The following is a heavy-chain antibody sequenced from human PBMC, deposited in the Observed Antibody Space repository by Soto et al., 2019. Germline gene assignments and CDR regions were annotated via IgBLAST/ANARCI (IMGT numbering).Heavy chain of an antibody. Sequence: ASVKVSCKASGYTFTGYYIHWVREAPGQGLEWMGWINPQTGGTSYAQKFQGRVTLSRDTSINTAYLEVSRLRFDDAAVYFCARERYQVISDGMDVWDQGTTVTGSS. CDR2: INPQTGGT. D-gene: IGHD2-2*01. J-gene: IGHJ6*02. CDR3: ARERYQVISDGMDV. CDR1: GYTFTGYY. V-gene: IGHV1-2*02.